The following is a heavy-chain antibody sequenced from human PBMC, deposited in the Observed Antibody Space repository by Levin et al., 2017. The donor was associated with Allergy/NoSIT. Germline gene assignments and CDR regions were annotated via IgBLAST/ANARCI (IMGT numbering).Heavy chain of an antibody. CDR1: GFTFSSYS. V-gene: IGHV3-21*01. Sequence: GESLKISCAASGFTFSSYSMNWVRQAPGKGLEWVSSISSSSSYIYYADSVKGRFTISRDNAKNSLYLQMNSLRAEDTAVYYCARDDVPGITGTGLNGYWGQGTLVTVSS. J-gene: IGHJ4*02. CDR2: ISSSSSYI. D-gene: IGHD1-20*01. CDR3: ARDDVPGITGTGLNGY.